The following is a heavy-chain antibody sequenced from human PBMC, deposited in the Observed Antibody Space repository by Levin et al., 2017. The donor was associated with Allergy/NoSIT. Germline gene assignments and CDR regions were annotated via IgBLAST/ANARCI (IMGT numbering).Heavy chain of an antibody. V-gene: IGHV3-23*01. CDR3: AKFLWVVYGMDV. CDR2: ISGSGGST. CDR1: GFTFSSYD. J-gene: IGHJ6*02. D-gene: IGHD2-15*01. Sequence: GESLKISCAASGFTFSSYDMTWVRQAPGKGLEWVSAISGSGGSTYYADSVKGRFTISRDNSKNTLYLQMNSLRAEDTAVYYCAKFLWVVYGMDVWGQGTTVTVSS.